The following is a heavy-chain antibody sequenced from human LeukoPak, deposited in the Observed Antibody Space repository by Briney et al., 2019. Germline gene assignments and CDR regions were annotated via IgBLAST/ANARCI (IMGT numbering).Heavy chain of an antibody. CDR2: IIPIFGTA. V-gene: IGHV1-69*06. J-gene: IGHJ3*02. Sequence: ASVKVSCKASGGTFSRYAISWVRQAPGQGLEWMGGIIPIFGTANYAQKFQGRVTITADKSTSTAYMELSSLRSEDTAVYYCATNIVVPAAPPAFDIWGQGTMVTVSS. D-gene: IGHD2-2*01. CDR1: GGTFSRYA. CDR3: ATNIVVPAAPPAFDI.